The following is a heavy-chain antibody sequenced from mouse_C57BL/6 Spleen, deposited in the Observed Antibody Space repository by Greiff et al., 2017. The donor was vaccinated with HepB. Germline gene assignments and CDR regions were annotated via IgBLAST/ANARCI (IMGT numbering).Heavy chain of an antibody. CDR2: IDPEDGDT. CDR1: GFNIKDYY. J-gene: IGHJ4*01. D-gene: IGHD1-1*01. Sequence: EVQLQQSGAELVRPGASVKLSCTASGFNIKDYYMHWVKQRPEQGLEWIGRIDPEDGDTEYAPKFQGKATMTAEQSSNTAYLQLSSLTSEDTAVYYCTAGYYGSSSYAMDYWGQGTSVTVSS. CDR3: TAGYYGSSSYAMDY. V-gene: IGHV14-1*01.